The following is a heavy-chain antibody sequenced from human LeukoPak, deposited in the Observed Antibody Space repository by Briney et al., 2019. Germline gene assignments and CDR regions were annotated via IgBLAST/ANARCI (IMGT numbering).Heavy chain of an antibody. D-gene: IGHD6-13*01. J-gene: IGHJ5*02. V-gene: IGHV4-59*12. CDR3: ARGPASAGYSSSWYPLRGYRNWFDP. CDR1: GASIRSSF. CDR2: LSMRGTT. Sequence: SETLSLTCTVSGASIRSSFWNWIRQPPGRGLEWIGYLSMRGTTNYNPSLKSRVTITVDTSKNQFSLKLSSVTAADTAVYYCARGPASAGYSSSWYPLRGYRNWFDPWGQGTLVTVSS.